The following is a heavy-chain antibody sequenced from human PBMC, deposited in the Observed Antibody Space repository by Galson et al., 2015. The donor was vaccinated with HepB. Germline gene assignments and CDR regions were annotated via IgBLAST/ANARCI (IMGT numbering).Heavy chain of an antibody. Sequence: SLRLSCAASGFTFSSYGMHWVRQAPGKGLEWVAVISYDGSNKYYTDSVKGRFTISRDNSKNTLYLQMNSLRAEDTAVYYCAKDVRYCSSTSCSYYYYYYMDVRGKGTTVTVSS. V-gene: IGHV3-30*18. D-gene: IGHD2-2*01. CDR1: GFTFSSYG. CDR2: ISYDGSNK. J-gene: IGHJ6*03. CDR3: AKDVRYCSSTSCSYYYYYYMDV.